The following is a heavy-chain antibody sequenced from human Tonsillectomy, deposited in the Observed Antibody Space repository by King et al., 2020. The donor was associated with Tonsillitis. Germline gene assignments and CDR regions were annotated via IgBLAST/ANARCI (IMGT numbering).Heavy chain of an antibody. CDR2: IWYDGSNK. J-gene: IGHJ2*01. Sequence: VQLVESGGGVVQPGRSLRLSCAASGFTFSSYGMHWVRQAPGKGLEWVAVIWYDGSNKYYADSVKGRFTISRDNSKNTLYLQMNSLRAEDTAVYYCARDSGSYTFNWYFDLWGRGTLVTVSS. CDR1: GFTFSSYG. V-gene: IGHV3-33*08. D-gene: IGHD1-26*01. CDR3: ARDSGSYTFNWYFDL.